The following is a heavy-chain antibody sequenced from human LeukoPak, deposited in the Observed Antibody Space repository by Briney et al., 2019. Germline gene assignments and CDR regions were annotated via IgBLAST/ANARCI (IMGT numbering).Heavy chain of an antibody. V-gene: IGHV1-69*05. CDR2: IIPIFGTA. CDR1: GGTFSSYA. CDR3: ARAPYYYESSGYSDAFDI. D-gene: IGHD3-22*01. J-gene: IGHJ3*02. Sequence: GASVKVSCKASGGTFSSYAISWVRQAPGQGLEWMGGIIPIFGTANYAQKFQGRVTITTDESTSTAYMELSSLRSEDTAVYYCARAPYYYESSGYSDAFDIWGQGTMVTVSS.